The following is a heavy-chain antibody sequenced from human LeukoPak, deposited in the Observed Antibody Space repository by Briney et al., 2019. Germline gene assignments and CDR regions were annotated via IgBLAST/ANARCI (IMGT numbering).Heavy chain of an antibody. D-gene: IGHD3-10*01. V-gene: IGHV3-30*02. CDR3: ATYYGSTRNAFDI. J-gene: IGHJ3*02. Sequence: PGGSLRLSCAASGFTFNSFAMHWVRQAPGKGLEHLAFIQSDGSDKYYADSVKGRFTISRDNSKNTLYLQMNSLRAEDTAVYYCATYYGSTRNAFDIWGQGTMVTVSS. CDR1: GFTFNSFA. CDR2: IQSDGSDK.